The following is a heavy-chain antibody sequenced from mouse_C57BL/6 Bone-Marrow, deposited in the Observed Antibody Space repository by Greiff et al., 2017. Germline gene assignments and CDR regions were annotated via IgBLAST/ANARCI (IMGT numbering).Heavy chain of an antibody. CDR1: GYTFTSYW. D-gene: IGHD2-3*01. J-gene: IGHJ2*01. Sequence: QVQLQQPGVELVKPGASVKLSCKASGYTFTSYWMQWVKQRPGQGLEWIGQIDPSDSHTNYNQKFKGKATLTVDTTSSTAYMQLSSLTSEDSAVYYCAREGRLLLYFDYWGQGTTLTVSS. CDR3: AREGRLLLYFDY. V-gene: IGHV1-50*01. CDR2: IDPSDSHT.